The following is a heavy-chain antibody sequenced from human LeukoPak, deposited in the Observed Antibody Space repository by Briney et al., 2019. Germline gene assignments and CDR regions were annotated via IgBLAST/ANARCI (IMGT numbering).Heavy chain of an antibody. CDR3: ARVVQALDYYYYMDV. J-gene: IGHJ6*03. CDR1: GFTFDDYG. CDR2: INWNGGST. Sequence: GGSLRLSCAASGFTFDDYGMSWVRQAPGKGLEWVSGINWNGGSTGYADSVKGRFAISRDNAKNSLYLQMNSLRAEDTAIYYCARVVQALDYYYYMDVWGKGTTVTVSS. D-gene: IGHD3-10*01. V-gene: IGHV3-20*04.